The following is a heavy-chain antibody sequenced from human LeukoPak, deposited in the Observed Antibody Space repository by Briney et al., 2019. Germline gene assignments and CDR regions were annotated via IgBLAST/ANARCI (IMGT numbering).Heavy chain of an antibody. CDR2: ISWNSGSI. CDR3: AKVMTGYSSGWYGVEGGYFDY. V-gene: IGHV3-9*01. D-gene: IGHD6-19*01. CDR1: GFTFDDYA. J-gene: IGHJ4*02. Sequence: QPGGSLRLSCAASGFTFDDYAMHWVRQAPGKGLEWVSGISWNSGSIGYADSVKGRFTISRDNAKNSLYLQMNSLRAEDTALYYCAKVMTGYSSGWYGVEGGYFDYWGQGTLVTVSS.